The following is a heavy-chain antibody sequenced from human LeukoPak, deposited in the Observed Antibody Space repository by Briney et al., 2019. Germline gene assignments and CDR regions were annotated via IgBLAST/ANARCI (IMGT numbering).Heavy chain of an antibody. CDR2: ISSSSSYI. D-gene: IGHD2-2*01. Sequence: GGPLRLSCAASGFTFSSYSMNWVRQAPGKGLEWVSSISSSSSYIYYADSVKGRFTISRDNAKNSLYLQMNSLRAEDTAVYYCARDRGSGYCSSTSCYGNYYYYYGMDVWGQGTTVTVSS. J-gene: IGHJ6*02. V-gene: IGHV3-21*01. CDR3: ARDRGSGYCSSTSCYGNYYYYYGMDV. CDR1: GFTFSSYS.